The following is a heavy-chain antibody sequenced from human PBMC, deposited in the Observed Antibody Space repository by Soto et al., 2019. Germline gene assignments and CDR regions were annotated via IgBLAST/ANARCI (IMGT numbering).Heavy chain of an antibody. V-gene: IGHV3-15*01. Sequence: EVHLVESGGGLAKPGGSLRLSCEASGFTFNNAWMSWIRQAPGKGLEWVGRIKSKTDGGTIDYAAPVKGRFTISRDDSKSTLYLQMNSLKNEDTAVYYCSFQKSTTVTTFENWGHGTLVTVSS. CDR2: IKSKTDGGTI. CDR1: GFTFNNAW. CDR3: SFQKSTTVTTFEN. D-gene: IGHD4-17*01. J-gene: IGHJ4*01.